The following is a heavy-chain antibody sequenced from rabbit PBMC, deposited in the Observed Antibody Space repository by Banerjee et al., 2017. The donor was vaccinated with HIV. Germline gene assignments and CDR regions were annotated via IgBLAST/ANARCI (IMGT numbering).Heavy chain of an antibody. CDR2: IYAGSSGST. CDR1: GSDISSNA. Sequence: QEQLVESGGGLVQPEGSLTLTCKASGSDISSNAMCWVRQAPGKGLEWIACIYAGSSGSTYYANWAKGRFPFSKTSSTTVTLQMTSLTAADTATYFCARNDFSSAWGADLWGPGTLVTVS. CDR3: ARNDFSSAWGADL. V-gene: IGHV1S45*01. D-gene: IGHD4-1*01. J-gene: IGHJ4*01.